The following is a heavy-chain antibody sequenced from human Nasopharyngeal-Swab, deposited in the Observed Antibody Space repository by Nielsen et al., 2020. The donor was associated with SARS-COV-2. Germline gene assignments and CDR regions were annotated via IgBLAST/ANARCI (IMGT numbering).Heavy chain of an antibody. Sequence: WIRQPPGKGLEGVSYISSSGSTIYYADSVKGRFTISRDNAKNSLYLQMNSLRAEDTAVYYCARDQGGLLWFGELPTYFDYWGQGTLVTVSS. CDR2: ISSSGSTI. CDR3: ARDQGGLLWFGELPTYFDY. J-gene: IGHJ4*02. D-gene: IGHD3-10*01. V-gene: IGHV3-48*03.